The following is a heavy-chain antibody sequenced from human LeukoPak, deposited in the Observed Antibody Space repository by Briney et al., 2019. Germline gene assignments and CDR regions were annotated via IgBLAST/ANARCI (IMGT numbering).Heavy chain of an antibody. J-gene: IGHJ6*03. CDR2: ISYDGSNK. CDR3: AKNGRLDYYYYMDV. V-gene: IGHV3-30*18. D-gene: IGHD2-15*01. CDR1: GFTFSSYG. Sequence: GRSLRLSFADSGFTFSSYGMHWVRQAPGKGLEWVSVISYDGSNKYYADSVKGRFTISRDNSKNTLYLQMNSLRAEDTAVYYCAKNGRLDYYYYMDVWGKGTTVTVSS.